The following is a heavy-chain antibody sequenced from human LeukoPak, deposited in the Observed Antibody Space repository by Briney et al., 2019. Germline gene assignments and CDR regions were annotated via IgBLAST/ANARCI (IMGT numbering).Heavy chain of an antibody. CDR2: IWYDGSRK. V-gene: IGHV3-33*06. CDR3: AKDLGNYYGSGSYYY. J-gene: IGHJ4*02. CDR1: GFTFSSYA. D-gene: IGHD3-10*01. Sequence: PGGSLRLSCGASGFTFSSYAIHWVRQAPGKGLEWVAIIWYDGSRKYYADSVKGRFSISRDNSKNMVYLQMNSLRAEDTAVYYCAKDLGNYYGSGSYYYWGQGTLVTVSS.